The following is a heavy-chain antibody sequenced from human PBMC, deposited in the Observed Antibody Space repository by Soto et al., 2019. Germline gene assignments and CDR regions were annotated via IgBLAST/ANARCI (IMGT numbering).Heavy chain of an antibody. D-gene: IGHD4-17*01. Sequence: ASVKVSCKASGYTFTGYYMHWVRQAPGQGLEWMGWINPNSGGTNYAQKFQGRVTMTRDTSISTAYMELSRLRSDDTAVYYCARVGPDYGDLPNFDYWGQGTLVTVSS. CDR3: ARVGPDYGDLPNFDY. V-gene: IGHV1-2*02. J-gene: IGHJ4*02. CDR1: GYTFTGYY. CDR2: INPNSGGT.